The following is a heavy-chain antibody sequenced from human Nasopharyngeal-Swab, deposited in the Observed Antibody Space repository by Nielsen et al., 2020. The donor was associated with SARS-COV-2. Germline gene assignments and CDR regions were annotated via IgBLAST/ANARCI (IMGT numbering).Heavy chain of an antibody. J-gene: IGHJ4*02. CDR3: ARALRGRPMVIGRYFDF. V-gene: IGHV4-31*02. Sequence: WIRQPPGKGVEWIGYIYYSGSTFYNPSLKSRVAISVDTSKNQFSLNVSSVTAADTAVYYCARALRGRPMVIGRYFDFWGQGTLVTVSS. CDR2: IYYSGST. D-gene: IGHD3-22*01.